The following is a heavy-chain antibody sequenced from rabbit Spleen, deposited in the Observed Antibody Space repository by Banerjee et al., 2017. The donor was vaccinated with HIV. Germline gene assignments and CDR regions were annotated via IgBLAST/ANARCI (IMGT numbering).Heavy chain of an antibody. CDR3: ARDTGSSFSSYGMDL. CDR2: IDTGSSGFT. Sequence: QSLEESGGDLVKPGASLTLTCTASGVSFSFSSYMCWVRQAPGKGLEWIACIDTGSSGFTYFATWAKGRFTISKTSSTTVTLQVTRLTAADTATYFCARDTGSSFSSYGMDLWAQGPSSPS. CDR1: GVSFSFSSY. V-gene: IGHV1S40*01. J-gene: IGHJ6*01. D-gene: IGHD8-1*01.